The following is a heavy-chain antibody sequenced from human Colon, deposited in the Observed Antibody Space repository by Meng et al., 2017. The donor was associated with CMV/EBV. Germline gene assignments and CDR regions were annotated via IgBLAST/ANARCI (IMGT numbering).Heavy chain of an antibody. J-gene: IGHJ4*02. Sequence: GGSLRLSCAASGFTFSSYSMNWVRQAPGKGLEWVSSISSSSSYIYYADSVKGRFTISRDNAKNSLYLQMNSLRADDAAMYYCAKPRGGYCTSFNCYTKYLDSWGQGALVTVSS. V-gene: IGHV3-21*03. CDR1: GFTFSSYS. CDR3: AKPRGGYCTSFNCYTKYLDS. D-gene: IGHD2-2*02. CDR2: ISSSSSYI.